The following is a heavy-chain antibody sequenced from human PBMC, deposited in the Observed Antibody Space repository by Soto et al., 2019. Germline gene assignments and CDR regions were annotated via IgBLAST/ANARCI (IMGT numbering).Heavy chain of an antibody. J-gene: IGHJ4*02. Sequence: SVKLCCKDSGYSFNGRYIHWVRQATEQGPEWMGEIGPGSGATRYAQRFQGRVTMTRDMSITTVYMELNNLSPDDTAVYYCGRGRSGQIVVFYWGQGTPVTSPQ. V-gene: IGHV1-2*02. CDR1: GYSFNGRY. CDR2: IGPGSGAT. D-gene: IGHD1-26*01. CDR3: GRGRSGQIVVFY.